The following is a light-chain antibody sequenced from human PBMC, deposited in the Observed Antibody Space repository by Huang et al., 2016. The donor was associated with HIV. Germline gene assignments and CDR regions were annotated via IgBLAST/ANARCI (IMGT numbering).Light chain of an antibody. Sequence: EIVLMQSPGTLSLSPGETATLSCRATQSVRNAYLAWYQQKPGQAPSLLIYGASSRATDIPDRFSVSGSGTEFTLTITRLEPEDFAVYYCHQYGSSPRTFGQGTRVEIK. J-gene: IGKJ1*01. V-gene: IGKV3-20*01. CDR2: GAS. CDR1: QSVRNAY. CDR3: HQYGSSPRT.